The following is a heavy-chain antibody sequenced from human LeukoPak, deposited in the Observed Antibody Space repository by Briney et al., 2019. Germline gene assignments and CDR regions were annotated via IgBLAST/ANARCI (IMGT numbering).Heavy chain of an antibody. V-gene: IGHV4-59*01. D-gene: IGHD6-13*01. Sequence: PSETLSLTCTVSGDSISSDYWSWTRQPPGKGLEWIGYIYHSGSTNYNPSLKSRVTISADTSKDQFSLKLASVTAADTAVYYCATGYSSTWYYFDYWGQGTLVTVSS. CDR2: IYHSGST. J-gene: IGHJ4*02. CDR1: GDSISSDY. CDR3: ATGYSSTWYYFDY.